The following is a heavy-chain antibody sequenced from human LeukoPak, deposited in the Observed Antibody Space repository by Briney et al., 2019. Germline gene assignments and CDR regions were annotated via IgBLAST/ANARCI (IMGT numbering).Heavy chain of an antibody. J-gene: IGHJ6*03. Sequence: SETLSLTCTVYGGSISSYYWSWIRQPPGKGLEWIGYIYYSGSTNYNPSLRSRVTISVDTSKNQFSLKLSSMTAADTAVYYCARVLPRLTIFGPYPYAYYMDVWGKGTTVTVSS. D-gene: IGHD3-3*01. CDR2: IYYSGST. CDR1: GGSISSYY. CDR3: ARVLPRLTIFGPYPYAYYMDV. V-gene: IGHV4-59*01.